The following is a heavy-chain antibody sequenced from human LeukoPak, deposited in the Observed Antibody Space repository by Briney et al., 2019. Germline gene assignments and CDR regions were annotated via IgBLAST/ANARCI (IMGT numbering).Heavy chain of an antibody. Sequence: PGGSLRLSCAASGFTFSSYSMNWVRQAPGKGLEWVSSISSSSSYIYYADSVKGRFTISRDNAKNSLYLQMNGLRAEDTAVYYCARVVTTYAFDIWGQGTMVTVSS. J-gene: IGHJ3*02. CDR1: GFTFSSYS. D-gene: IGHD4-17*01. CDR3: ARVVTTYAFDI. V-gene: IGHV3-21*01. CDR2: ISSSSSYI.